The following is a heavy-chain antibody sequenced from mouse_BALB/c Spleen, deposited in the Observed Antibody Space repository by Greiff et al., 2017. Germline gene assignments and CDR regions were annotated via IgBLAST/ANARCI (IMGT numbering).Heavy chain of an antibody. Sequence: VKLVESGAELAKPGASVKMSCKASGYTFTSYWMHWVKQRPGQGLEWIGYINPSTGYTEYNQKFKDKATLTADKSSSTAYMQLSSLTSEDSAVYYCARHIDGYEGYWYFDVWGAGTTVTVSS. CDR2: INPSTGYT. CDR1: GYTFTSYW. J-gene: IGHJ1*01. CDR3: ARHIDGYEGYWYFDV. V-gene: IGHV1-7*01. D-gene: IGHD2-2*01.